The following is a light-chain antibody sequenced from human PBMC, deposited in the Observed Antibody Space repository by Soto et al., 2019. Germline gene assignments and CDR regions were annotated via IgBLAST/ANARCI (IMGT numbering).Light chain of an antibody. CDR1: QIVNNNY. CDR2: GAS. V-gene: IGKV3-20*01. CDR3: QQYAKAPLT. Sequence: IVLTHSPGTLSLSPVERPTLSCRASQIVNNNYLAWYQQKPGQAPRLVIYGASNRATGVPDRFSASGSGTDFTLTISRLEPEDFAVYYCQQYAKAPLTFGQGTKVDIK. J-gene: IGKJ1*01.